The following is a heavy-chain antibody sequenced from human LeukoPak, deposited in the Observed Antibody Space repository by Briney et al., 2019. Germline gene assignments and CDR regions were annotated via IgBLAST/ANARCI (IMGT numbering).Heavy chain of an antibody. CDR3: ARYSGRFLWFDF. Sequence: PSETLSLTCTVSGGSINNYYWNWIRQPPGKGLEWIEYIFYGESTNYNPSLNSRVTISVDTSKNQFSLKLSSVTAADTAVYYCARYSGRFLWFDFWGRGTLVTVSS. V-gene: IGHV4-59*08. J-gene: IGHJ5*01. CDR2: IFYGEST. D-gene: IGHD1-26*01. CDR1: GGSINNYY.